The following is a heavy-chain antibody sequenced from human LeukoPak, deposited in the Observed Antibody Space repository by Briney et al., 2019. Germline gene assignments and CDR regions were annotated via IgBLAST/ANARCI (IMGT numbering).Heavy chain of an antibody. CDR3: ARAYGGAFPFDY. V-gene: IGHV3-53*01. Sequence: PGGSLRLSCAASGFTVSSNYMSWVRQAPGKGLEWVSVIYSGGSTYYADSVRGRFTISRDNSKNTLYLQMNSLRAEDTAVYYCARAYGGAFPFDYWGQGTLVTVPS. D-gene: IGHD3-16*01. CDR2: IYSGGST. CDR1: GFTVSSNY. J-gene: IGHJ4*02.